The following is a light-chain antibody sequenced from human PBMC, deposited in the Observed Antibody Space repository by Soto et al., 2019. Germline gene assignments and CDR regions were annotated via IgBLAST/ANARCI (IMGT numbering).Light chain of an antibody. CDR3: QSYDSSLSGWV. CDR2: GNS. V-gene: IGLV1-40*01. CDR1: SSNIGAGYD. Sequence: QSVLTQPPSVSGAPGQRVTISCTGSSSNIGAGYDVHWYQQLPGTAPKLLIYGNSNRPSGVPDRFSGSESGTSASLAITGRQAEDEADYYCQSYDSSLSGWVFGTGTKVTVL. J-gene: IGLJ1*01.